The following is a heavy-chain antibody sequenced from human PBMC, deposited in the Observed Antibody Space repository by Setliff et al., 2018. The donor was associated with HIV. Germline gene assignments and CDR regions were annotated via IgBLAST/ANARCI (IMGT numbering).Heavy chain of an antibody. J-gene: IGHJ6*02. V-gene: IGHV3-49*04. Sequence: PGGSLRLSCAASGFTFSSYSMNWVRQAPGKGLEWVGFIRSTAYGRTTKYAASVKGRFTISRDDSKSIAYLQMNSLKTEDTAVYYCTRDRYSSGWYGMDVWGQGTLVTVSS. CDR3: TRDRYSSGWYGMDV. CDR2: IRSTAYGRTT. D-gene: IGHD6-19*01. CDR1: GFTFSSYS.